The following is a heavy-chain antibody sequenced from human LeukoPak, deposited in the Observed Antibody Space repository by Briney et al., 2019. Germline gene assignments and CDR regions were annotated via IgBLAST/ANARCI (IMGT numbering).Heavy chain of an antibody. J-gene: IGHJ4*02. CDR3: VREASAAAAGTGDF. CDR1: GFTFSSYA. Sequence: GGSLRLSCAASGFTFSSYAMHWVRQAPGKGLEWVAVISYDGSNKYYADSVKGRFTISRDNSKNTLYLQMNSLRAEDTAVYYCVREASAAAAGTGDFWGQGTLVTVSS. V-gene: IGHV3-30*04. D-gene: IGHD6-13*01. CDR2: ISYDGSNK.